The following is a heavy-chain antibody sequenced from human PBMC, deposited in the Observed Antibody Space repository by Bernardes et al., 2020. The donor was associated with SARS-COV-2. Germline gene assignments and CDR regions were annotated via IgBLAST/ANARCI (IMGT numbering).Heavy chain of an antibody. V-gene: IGHV1-69*13. CDR3: ASGREQQLGDYYYGMDV. J-gene: IGHJ6*02. CDR2: IIPIFGTA. Sequence: SVKVSCKASGGTFSSYAISWVRQAPGQGLEWMGGIIPIFGTANYAQKFQGRVTITADESTSTAYMELSSLRSEDTAVYYCASGREQQLGDYYYGMDVWGQGTTVTVSS. D-gene: IGHD6-13*01. CDR1: GGTFSSYA.